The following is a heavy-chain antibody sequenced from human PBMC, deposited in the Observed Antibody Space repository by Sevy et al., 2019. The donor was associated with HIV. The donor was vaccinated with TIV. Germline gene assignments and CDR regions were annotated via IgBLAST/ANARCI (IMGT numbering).Heavy chain of an antibody. D-gene: IGHD5-18*01. V-gene: IGHV4-4*02. J-gene: IGHJ4*02. CDR3: ARSKNRYSYGYFFDY. CDR1: GGSISSSKW. CDR2: IYHSGST. Sequence: SETLSITCAVSGGSISSSKWWSWVRQPPGKGLEWIGEIYHSGSTNYNPSLKSRVTISVDKSKNQFSLKLSSVTAADTAAYYCARSKNRYSYGYFFDYRGQGTLVTVSS.